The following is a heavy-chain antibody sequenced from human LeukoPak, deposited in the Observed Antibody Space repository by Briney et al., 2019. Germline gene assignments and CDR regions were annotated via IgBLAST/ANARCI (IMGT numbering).Heavy chain of an antibody. D-gene: IGHD6-13*01. CDR1: GFTFSSYW. CDR2: IKQDGSEK. Sequence: GGSLRLSCAASGFTFSSYWMSWVRQAPGKGLEWVANIKQDGSEKYYVDSVKGRFTISRDNAKNSLYLQMNSLRAEDTAVYYCASGSSSWFIDYWGQGTLVTVSS. J-gene: IGHJ4*02. V-gene: IGHV3-7*01. CDR3: ASGSSSWFIDY.